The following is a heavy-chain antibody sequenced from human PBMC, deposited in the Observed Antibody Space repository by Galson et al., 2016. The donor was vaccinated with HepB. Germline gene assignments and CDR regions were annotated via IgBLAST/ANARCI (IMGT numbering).Heavy chain of an antibody. Sequence: SLRLSCAASGFTFNSFAMHWVRQAPGKGLAWVAVISYDGSRKFYADFVEGRFTISRDNSKNTLYLQMNSLRAEDTAVYYCAKWGGSGYDWARLDYWGQGTLVTVSS. V-gene: IGHV3-30*04. D-gene: IGHD5-12*01. CDR3: AKWGGSGYDWARLDY. CDR1: GFTFNSFA. J-gene: IGHJ4*02. CDR2: ISYDGSRK.